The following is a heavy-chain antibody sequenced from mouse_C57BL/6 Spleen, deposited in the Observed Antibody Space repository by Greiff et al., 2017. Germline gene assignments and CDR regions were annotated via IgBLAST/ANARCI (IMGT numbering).Heavy chain of an antibody. CDR2: IDPSDSYT. V-gene: IGHV1S126*01. Sequence: QVQLKQSGPELVKPGASVKISCKASGYAFSSSWMNWVKQRPGQGLEWIGEIDPSDSYTNYNQKFKGKSTLTVDKSSSTAYMQLSSLTSEDSAVYYGARGGITTENYYAMDYWGQGTSVTVSS. CDR1: GYAFSSSW. D-gene: IGHD1-1*01. J-gene: IGHJ4*01. CDR3: ARGGITTENYYAMDY.